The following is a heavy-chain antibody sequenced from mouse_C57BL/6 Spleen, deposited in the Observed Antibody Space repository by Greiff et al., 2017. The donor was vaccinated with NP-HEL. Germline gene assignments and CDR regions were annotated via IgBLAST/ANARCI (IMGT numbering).Heavy chain of an antibody. Sequence: VLLVESGAELSRPGASVKLSCKASGYTFPSYCISWVKQRTGQGLEWIGEIYRRSGYTYYNEKFKGKATLTADKSSSTAYMELRSLPSEDSAVYFCARSAGMDYWGQGTTLTVSS. V-gene: IGHV1-81*01. J-gene: IGHJ2*01. CDR3: ARSAGMDY. CDR2: IYRRSGYT. CDR1: GYTFPSYC. D-gene: IGHD4-1*01.